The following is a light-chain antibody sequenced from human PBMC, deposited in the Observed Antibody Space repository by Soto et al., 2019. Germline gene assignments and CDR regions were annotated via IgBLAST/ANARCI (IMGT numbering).Light chain of an antibody. Sequence: QSALTQPASVSGSPGQSITISCAGTIRDVGAYNLVSWYQQHPGKAPKLIIYEVTDRPSGVSNRFSGSKSGNTASLTISGLQAEDEAEYYCSSYTNINTRACVFGTGTKLTVL. V-gene: IGLV2-14*01. J-gene: IGLJ1*01. CDR3: SSYTNINTRACV. CDR1: IRDVGAYNL. CDR2: EVT.